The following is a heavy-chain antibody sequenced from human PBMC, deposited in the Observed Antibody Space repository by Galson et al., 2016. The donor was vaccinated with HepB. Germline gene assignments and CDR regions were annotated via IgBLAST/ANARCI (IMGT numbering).Heavy chain of an antibody. CDR1: GFTFSTYS. CDR3: VRDRRQWVSMGATTRFRERGIDY. J-gene: IGHJ4*02. V-gene: IGHV3-48*01. D-gene: IGHD1-26*01. Sequence: SLRLSCAVSGFTFSTYSMNWVRQAPGKGLEWVSYISGSSSTIYYADCVKGRFTISRDNAKNSLFLRMHSLRVEDTAVYYCVRDRRQWVSMGATTRFRERGIDYWGQGTLVTVSS. CDR2: ISGSSSTI.